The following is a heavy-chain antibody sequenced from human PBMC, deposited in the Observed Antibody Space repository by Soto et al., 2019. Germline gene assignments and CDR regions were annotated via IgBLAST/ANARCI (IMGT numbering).Heavy chain of an antibody. CDR1: GFTFNSYW. CDR2: INSDGSST. J-gene: IGHJ5*02. Sequence: GGSLRLSCADSGFTFNSYWMHWVRQAPGKGLVWVSRINSDGSSTSYADSVKGRFATSRDNAKNTLYLQMNSLRAEDTAVYYCARVIGGYCTNGVCPPPGWFDPWGQGTLVTVS. V-gene: IGHV3-74*01. CDR3: ARVIGGYCTNGVCPPPGWFDP. D-gene: IGHD2-8*01.